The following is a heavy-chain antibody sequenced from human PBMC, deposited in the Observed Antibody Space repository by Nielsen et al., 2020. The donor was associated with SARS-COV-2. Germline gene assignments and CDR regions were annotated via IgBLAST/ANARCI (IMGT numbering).Heavy chain of an antibody. CDR1: GFTFSSYE. Sequence: GGSLRLSCAASGFTFSSYEMNWVRQAPGKGLEWVSYISSSGSTIYYADSVKGRFTISRDNAKNSLYLQMNSLRAEDTAVYYCARDWRGSHSSSSRPRFDPWGQGTLVTVSS. D-gene: IGHD6-6*01. V-gene: IGHV3-48*03. J-gene: IGHJ5*02. CDR3: ARDWRGSHSSSSRPRFDP. CDR2: ISSSGSTI.